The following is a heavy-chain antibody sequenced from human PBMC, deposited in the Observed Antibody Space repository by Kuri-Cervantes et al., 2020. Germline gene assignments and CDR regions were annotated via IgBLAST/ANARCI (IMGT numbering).Heavy chain of an antibody. D-gene: IGHD5-18*01. J-gene: IGHJ4*02. CDR1: GGTFSSYA. Sequence: ASVKVSCKASGGTFSSYAISWVRQAPGQGLEWMGWINPNSGGTNYAQKFQGRVTMTRDTSISTAYMELSRLRSDDTAVYYCARGIYTAAADYWGQGTLVTVSS. V-gene: IGHV1-2*02. CDR3: ARGIYTAAADY. CDR2: INPNSGGT.